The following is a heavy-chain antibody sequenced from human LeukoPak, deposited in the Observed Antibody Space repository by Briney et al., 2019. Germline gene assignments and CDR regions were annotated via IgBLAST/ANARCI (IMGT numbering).Heavy chain of an antibody. D-gene: IGHD7-27*01. Sequence: SETLSLTCAVYGGSFSGYYWSWICQPPGKGLEWIGEINHSGSTNYNPSLKSRVTISVDTSKNQFSLKLSSVTAADTAVYYCARAPNWGTNYWGQGTLVTVSS. CDR1: GGSFSGYY. CDR2: INHSGST. J-gene: IGHJ4*02. V-gene: IGHV4-34*01. CDR3: ARAPNWGTNY.